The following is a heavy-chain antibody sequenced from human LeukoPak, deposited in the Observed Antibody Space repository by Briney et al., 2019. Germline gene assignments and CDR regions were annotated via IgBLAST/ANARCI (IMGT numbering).Heavy chain of an antibody. CDR1: GFTFSNYA. J-gene: IGHJ6*02. V-gene: IGHV3-64D*06. D-gene: IGHD3-9*01. CDR3: VKDRDYNILTGFYTRLGMDV. Sequence: GGSLRLSCSASGFTFSNYALHWVRQAPGRGLEYVSTISNNGATTYYADSVKGRFTISRDNSKNTLYLQMTSLRVEDTAVFHCVKDRDYNILTGFYTRLGMDVWGQGTTVTVSS. CDR2: ISNNGATT.